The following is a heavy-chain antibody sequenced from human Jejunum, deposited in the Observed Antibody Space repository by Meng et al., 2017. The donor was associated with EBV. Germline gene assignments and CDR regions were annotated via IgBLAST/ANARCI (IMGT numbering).Heavy chain of an antibody. V-gene: IGHV4-34*02. Sequence: LRQWGAGLLKPSATLSLTCAVYRGSFSGYYWSWIRQHPGKGLEWIGEINHSGSTNYNPSLRSRVTISVETSKNQFSLRLNSVTAADTAVYYCARVAFSYTTRSLDSWGQGTLVTVSS. CDR2: INHSGST. J-gene: IGHJ4*02. CDR3: ARVAFSYTTRSLDS. CDR1: RGSFSGYY. D-gene: IGHD3-16*02.